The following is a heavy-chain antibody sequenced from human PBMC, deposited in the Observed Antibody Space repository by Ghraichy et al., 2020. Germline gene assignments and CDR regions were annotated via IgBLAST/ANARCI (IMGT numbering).Heavy chain of an antibody. V-gene: IGHV3-21*01. Sequence: GGSLRLSCAASGFTFTSHNINWVRQAPGKGLEWVASINTKDNPKYYADSVEGRFTISRDNAQNSVHLQMNSLRGEDTAVYFCAKDWYYESGGPIRAFDVWGQGTIVAVSS. CDR3: AKDWYYESGGPIRAFDV. CDR1: GFTFTSHN. D-gene: IGHD3-22*01. J-gene: IGHJ3*01. CDR2: INTKDNPK.